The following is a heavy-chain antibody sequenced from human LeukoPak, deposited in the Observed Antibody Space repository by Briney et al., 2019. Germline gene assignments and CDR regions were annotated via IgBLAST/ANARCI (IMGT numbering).Heavy chain of an antibody. CDR2: IKEDGSEK. CDR1: GFTFSHYW. CDR3: ARSSSGSGGYYMDV. Sequence: GGSLRLSCAASGFTFSHYWMSWVRQAPGKGLEWVANIKEDGSEKYYVDSVKGRFTISRDNAKNSLYLQMNSLRAEDTAVYYCARSSSGSGGYYMDVWGKGTTVTVSS. V-gene: IGHV3-7*01. J-gene: IGHJ6*03. D-gene: IGHD1-26*01.